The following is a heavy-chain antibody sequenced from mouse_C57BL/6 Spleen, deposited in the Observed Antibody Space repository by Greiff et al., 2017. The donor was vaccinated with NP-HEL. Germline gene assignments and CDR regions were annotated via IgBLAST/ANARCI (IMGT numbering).Heavy chain of an antibody. CDR2: IDPSDSET. D-gene: IGHD1-1*01. CDR1: GYTFTSYW. Sequence: VQLQQPGAELVRPGSSVKLSCKASGYTFTSYWMHWVKQRPIQGLEWIGNIDPSDSETHYNQKFKDKATLTVDKSSSTAYMQLSSLTSEDSAVYYCARKGGSSYLDYWGQGTTLTVSS. V-gene: IGHV1-52*01. CDR3: ARKGGSSYLDY. J-gene: IGHJ2*01.